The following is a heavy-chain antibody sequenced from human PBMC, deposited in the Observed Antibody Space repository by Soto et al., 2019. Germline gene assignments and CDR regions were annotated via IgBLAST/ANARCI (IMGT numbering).Heavy chain of an antibody. D-gene: IGHD6-13*01. CDR3: ARGKRYSSSWYHDGSFDY. CDR2: INHSGST. J-gene: IGHJ4*02. CDR1: GGSFSGYY. Sequence: PSETLSLTCAVYGGSFSGYYWSWIRQPPGKGLEWIGEINHSGSTNYNPSLKSRVTISVDTSKNQFSLKLSSVTAADTAVYCCARGKRYSSSWYHDGSFDYWGQGTLVTVSS. V-gene: IGHV4-34*01.